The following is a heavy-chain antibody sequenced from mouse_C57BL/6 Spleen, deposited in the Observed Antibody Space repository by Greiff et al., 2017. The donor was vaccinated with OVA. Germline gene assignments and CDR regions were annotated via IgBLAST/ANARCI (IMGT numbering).Heavy chain of an antibody. CDR2: IWGDGST. CDR3: AKLSITTVVAPYYYAMDY. CDR1: GFSLTSYG. J-gene: IGHJ4*01. Sequence: VQLVESGPGLVAPSQSLSITCTVSGFSLTSYGVSWVRQPPGKGLEWLGVIWGDGSTNYHSALISRLSISKDNSKSQVFLTLNSLQTDDTATYYGAKLSITTVVAPYYYAMDYWGQGTSVTVSS. V-gene: IGHV2-3*01. D-gene: IGHD1-1*01.